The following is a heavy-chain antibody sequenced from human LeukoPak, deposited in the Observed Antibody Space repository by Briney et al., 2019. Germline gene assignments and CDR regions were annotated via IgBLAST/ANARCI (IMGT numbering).Heavy chain of an antibody. Sequence: SETLSLTCTVSGGSISSSSYYWGWIRQPPGKGLEWIASIYYSGSTYYNPSLKSRVTISLDTSKNQFSLKLSSVTAADTAVYYCASEPTIRFGTNYNYWGQGTLVTVSS. J-gene: IGHJ4*02. CDR1: GGSISSSSYY. V-gene: IGHV4-39*01. CDR3: ASEPTIRFGTNYNY. CDR2: IYYSGST. D-gene: IGHD3-10*01.